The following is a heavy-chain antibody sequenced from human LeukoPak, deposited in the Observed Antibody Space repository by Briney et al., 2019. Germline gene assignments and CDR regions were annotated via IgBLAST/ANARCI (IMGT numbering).Heavy chain of an antibody. CDR2: IYTSGST. J-gene: IGHJ4*02. D-gene: IGHD1-7*01. V-gene: IGHV4-61*02. Sequence: SQTLSLTCTVSGGSISSGSYYWSWIRQPAGKGLEWIGRIYTSGSTNYNPSLKSRVTISVDTSKNQFSLKLSSVTAADTAVYYCARRRNYLSHFDYWGQGTLVTVSS. CDR1: GGSISSGSYY. CDR3: ARRRNYLSHFDY.